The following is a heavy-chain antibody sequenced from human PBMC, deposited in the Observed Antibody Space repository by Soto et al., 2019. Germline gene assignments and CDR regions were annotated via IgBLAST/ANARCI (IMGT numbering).Heavy chain of an antibody. CDR3: ARVIRYGYFDY. CDR2: IYYTGST. D-gene: IGHD4-17*01. Sequence: PSETLSLTCTVSGGSISGHYLSWIRQPPGKGLEWIGYIYYTGSTNYNPSLKSRVTISVDTSKNQFSLKLSSVTAADTAVYYCARVIRYGYFDYWGQGTLVTVS. J-gene: IGHJ4*02. V-gene: IGHV4-59*11. CDR1: GGSISGHY.